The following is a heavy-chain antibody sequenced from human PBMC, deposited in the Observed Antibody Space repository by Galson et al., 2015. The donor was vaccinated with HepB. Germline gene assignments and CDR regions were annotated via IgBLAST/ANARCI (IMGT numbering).Heavy chain of an antibody. CDR3: AKDYSSGWDLGH. J-gene: IGHJ5*02. CDR1: GFTFSTNV. CDR2: ISYDGNTQ. D-gene: IGHD6-19*01. Sequence: SLRLSCAASGFTFSTNVMHWVRQAPGKGLERVAVISYDGNTQYYADSVKGRFSLSRDNSKNTLSLQMNSLKPEDTAIYYCAKDYSSGWDLGHWGQGTLVTVSS. V-gene: IGHV3-30*18.